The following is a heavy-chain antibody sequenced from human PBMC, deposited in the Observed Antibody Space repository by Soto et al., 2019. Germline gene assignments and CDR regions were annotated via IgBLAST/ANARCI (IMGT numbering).Heavy chain of an antibody. J-gene: IGHJ5*02. CDR3: VASLAASGLNWLDP. CDR1: GGSISEKY. V-gene: IGHV4-4*07. D-gene: IGHD6-13*01. CDR2: IFANGHT. Sequence: SETLSLTCIVSGGSISEKYWNWVRQPPGKGLEWIGLIFANGHTDYNPSLKSRVTMSVDASKDQFSLRLTSMTAADTAVYYCVASLAASGLNWLDPWGRGTLVTVSS.